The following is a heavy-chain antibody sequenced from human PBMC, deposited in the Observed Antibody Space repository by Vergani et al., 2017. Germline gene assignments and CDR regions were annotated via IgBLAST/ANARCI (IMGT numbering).Heavy chain of an antibody. V-gene: IGHV3-23*01. CDR1: GFTFSTYA. D-gene: IGHD3-22*01. CDR2: ISSDGGST. Sequence: EVQLLESGGGLVQPGGSLRLSCAASGFTFSTYAMTWVRQAPGKGLEWVSTISSDGGSTYYADSVKGRYTISRDNSKNTLSLQMNSLTAEDTAIYYCAGRQGTSAYYDGGFDYWGQGILVTVSS. CDR3: AGRQGTSAYYDGGFDY. J-gene: IGHJ4*02.